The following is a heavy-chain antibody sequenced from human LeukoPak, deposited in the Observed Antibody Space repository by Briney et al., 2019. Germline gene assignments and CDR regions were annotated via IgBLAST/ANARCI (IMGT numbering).Heavy chain of an antibody. Sequence: GGSLRLSCEASGFTFSSYIMTWVRQAPGKVLEWVANIKPDGSDSYHADSVKGRFSLSRDNTKNSMYLQMNSLRAEDTAVYYCARDVRSGLNYFVFADYWGQGALVTVSS. D-gene: IGHD3-10*02. CDR3: ARDVRSGLNYFVFADY. J-gene: IGHJ4*02. CDR2: IKPDGSDS. V-gene: IGHV3-7*01. CDR1: GFTFSSYI.